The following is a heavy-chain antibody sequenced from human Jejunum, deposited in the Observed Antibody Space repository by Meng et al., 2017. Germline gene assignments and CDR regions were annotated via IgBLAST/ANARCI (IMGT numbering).Heavy chain of an antibody. CDR2: ISDSGGRI. D-gene: IGHD5-18*01. CDR1: GFSFSNYA. CDR3: AKGGYSFGYNDF. J-gene: IGHJ4*02. V-gene: IGHV3-23*01. Sequence: GESLKMSCAASGFSFSNYAMSWVRLAPERGLEWVSVISDSGGRIYYADSVKGRFTISRDNSENTLFLQMSSLRAEDTAIYFCAKGGYSFGYNDFWGQGTQVTVSS.